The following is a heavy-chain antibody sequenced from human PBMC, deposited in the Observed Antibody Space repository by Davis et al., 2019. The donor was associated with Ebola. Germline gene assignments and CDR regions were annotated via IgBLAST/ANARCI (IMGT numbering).Heavy chain of an antibody. Sequence: SVKLSSKPSGYTFTDYTIHWMPQAPGHGLESLGRVILKSDVTNYAQKFQGRFTMTRHTSISTVYMELSSLRYDNTADYYCTRGHNYAHEYWGQGTLVTVSS. V-gene: IGHV1-2*06. J-gene: IGHJ4*02. D-gene: IGHD4-11*01. CDR3: TRGHNYAHEY. CDR1: GYTFTDYT. CDR2: VILKSDVT.